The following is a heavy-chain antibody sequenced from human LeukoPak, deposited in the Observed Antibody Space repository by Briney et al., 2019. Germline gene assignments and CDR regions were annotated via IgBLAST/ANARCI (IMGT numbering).Heavy chain of an antibody. V-gene: IGHV4-31*03. Sequence: SETLSLTCTVSGGSISSGGYYWSWIRQHPGKGLEWIGHIYYSGGTYYNPSLKSRVTISVDTSKNQFSLKLSSVTAADTAVYYCARDSTYYFDYWGQGTLVTVSS. CDR3: ARDSTYYFDY. CDR2: IYYSGGT. J-gene: IGHJ4*02. CDR1: GGSISSGGYY.